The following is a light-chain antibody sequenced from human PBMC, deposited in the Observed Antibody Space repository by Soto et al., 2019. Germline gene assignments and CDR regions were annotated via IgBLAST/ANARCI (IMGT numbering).Light chain of an antibody. CDR3: QRYNSAPFT. Sequence: DIQMTQSPSSLSASVRDRVTITCRASQGISNDLAWYQQKPGKVPTLLIYDASTLQSGVPSRFSGSGSGTDFTLTIRRLQLEDVATYYCQRYNSAPFTFGPGTKVDIK. V-gene: IGKV1-27*01. CDR2: DAS. CDR1: QGISND. J-gene: IGKJ3*01.